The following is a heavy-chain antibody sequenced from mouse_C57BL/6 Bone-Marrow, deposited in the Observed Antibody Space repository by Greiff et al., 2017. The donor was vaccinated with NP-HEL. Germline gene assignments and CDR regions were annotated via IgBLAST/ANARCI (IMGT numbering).Heavy chain of an antibody. Sequence: EVQLQQSGPVLVKPGASVKMSCKASGYTFTDYYMNWVKQSHGKSLEWIGVINPYNGGTSYNQKFKGKATLTVDKSSSTAYMELNSLTSEDSAVYYCTTWGTVVATNAYWGQGTLVTVSA. J-gene: IGHJ3*01. CDR3: TTWGTVVATNAY. CDR2: INPYNGGT. D-gene: IGHD1-1*01. CDR1: GYTFTDYY. V-gene: IGHV1-19*01.